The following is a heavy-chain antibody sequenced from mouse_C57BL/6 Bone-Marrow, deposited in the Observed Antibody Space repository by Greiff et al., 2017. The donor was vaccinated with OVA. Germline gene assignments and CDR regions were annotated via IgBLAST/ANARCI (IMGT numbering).Heavy chain of an antibody. D-gene: IGHD2-4*01. Sequence: QVQLQQSGAELVKPGASVKLSCKASGYTFTSYWMHWVKQRPGQGLEWIGMIHPNSGSTNYNEKFKSKATLTVDKSSSTAYMQLSSLTSEDSAVYYCASYDYELYAMDYWGQGTSVTVSS. CDR2: IHPNSGST. CDR3: ASYDYELYAMDY. J-gene: IGHJ4*01. V-gene: IGHV1-64*01. CDR1: GYTFTSYW.